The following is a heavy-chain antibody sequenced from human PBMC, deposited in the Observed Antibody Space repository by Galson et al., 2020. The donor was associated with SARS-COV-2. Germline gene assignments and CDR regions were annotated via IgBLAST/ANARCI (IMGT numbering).Heavy chain of an antibody. J-gene: IGHJ6*02. V-gene: IGHV4-59*01. CDR3: ARDCSSTSCYTYGMDV. D-gene: IGHD2-2*02. CDR1: GGSISSYY. CDR2: IYYSGST. Sequence: KTSETLSLTCTVSGGSISSYYWSWIRQPPGKGLEWIGYIYYSGSTNYNHSLQSRVTISVDTSKNQFSLKLSSVTAADTAVYYCARDCSSTSCYTYGMDVWGQGTTVTVSS.